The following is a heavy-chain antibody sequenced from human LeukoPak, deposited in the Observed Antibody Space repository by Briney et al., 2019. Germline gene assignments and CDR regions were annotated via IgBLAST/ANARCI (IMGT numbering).Heavy chain of an antibody. J-gene: IGHJ4*02. CDR2: IYHSGST. Sequence: PSQTLSLTCTVSGGSISSGGYYWSWIRQPPGKGLEWIGYIYHSGSTYYNPSLKSRVTISVDRSKNQFSLKLSSVTAADTAVYYCASSGGYSLSFDYWGQGTLVTVSS. D-gene: IGHD5-18*01. CDR3: ASSGGYSLSFDY. V-gene: IGHV4-30-2*01. CDR1: GGSISSGGYY.